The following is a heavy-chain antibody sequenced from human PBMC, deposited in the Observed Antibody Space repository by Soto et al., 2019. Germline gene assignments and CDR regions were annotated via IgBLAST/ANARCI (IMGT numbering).Heavy chain of an antibody. Sequence: QQPLQESGSGLVKPSQTLSLTCAVSGGSISSGGYSWGWIRQPPGKGLEWIGYIYHSGSTYYNPSLKSRVTISVDRSKNQFSLKLSSVTAADTAVYYCARDPGRWGQGTLVTVSS. CDR1: GGSISSGGYS. V-gene: IGHV4-30-2*01. CDR3: ARDPGR. J-gene: IGHJ4*02. CDR2: IYHSGST.